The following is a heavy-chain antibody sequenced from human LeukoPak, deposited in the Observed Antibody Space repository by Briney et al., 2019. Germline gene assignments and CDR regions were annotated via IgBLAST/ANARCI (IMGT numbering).Heavy chain of an antibody. V-gene: IGHV4-38-2*01. Sequence: SETLSLTCAVSGYSISSGYHWGWIRQPPGQGLEWIGTIYHSGSTYYNPSLKSRVTISVDTSKNQFSLMVTSVTATDTAVYYCARLGRYYYYMEVWGKGTTYTVSS. CDR2: IYHSGST. CDR3: ARLGRYYYYMEV. J-gene: IGHJ6*03. CDR1: GYSISSGYH.